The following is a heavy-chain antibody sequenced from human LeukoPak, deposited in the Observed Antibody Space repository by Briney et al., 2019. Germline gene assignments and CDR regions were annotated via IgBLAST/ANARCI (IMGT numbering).Heavy chain of an antibody. J-gene: IGHJ4*02. CDR1: GASISTYY. D-gene: IGHD3-22*01. CDR2: IHYSGST. CDR3: ARDYYDSSGNYFDY. V-gene: IGHV4-59*01. Sequence: PSETLSLTCTVSGASISTYYWSWIRQPPGKGLEWIGDIHYSGSTNYNPSLKSRVTISVDTSKNQFSLKLSSVTAADTAVYYCARDYYDSSGNYFDYWGQGTLVTVSS.